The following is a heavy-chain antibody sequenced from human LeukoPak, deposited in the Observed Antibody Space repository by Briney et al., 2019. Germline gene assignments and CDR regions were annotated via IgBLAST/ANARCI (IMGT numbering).Heavy chain of an antibody. Sequence: SETLSLTCAVYGGSFSGYPWTWIRQPPGKGLEWIGEFNHSGSTNYNPSLKSRVTISVDTSKNQFSLKLSSVTAADTAVYYCAGIGGVIIDYNWFDPWGQGTLVTVSS. CDR1: GGSFSGYP. J-gene: IGHJ5*02. CDR2: FNHSGST. V-gene: IGHV4-34*01. CDR3: AGIGGVIIDYNWFDP. D-gene: IGHD3-10*01.